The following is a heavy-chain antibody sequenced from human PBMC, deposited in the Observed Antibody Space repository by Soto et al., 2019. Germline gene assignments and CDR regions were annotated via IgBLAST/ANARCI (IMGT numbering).Heavy chain of an antibody. Sequence: GGSLRLSCAASGFTFSSYAMHWVRQAPGKGLEWVAVISYDGSNKYYADSVKGRFTISRDNSKNTLYLQMNSLRAEDTAVYYCARDPTGPPIQLEYYFDYWGQGTLVTVSS. D-gene: IGHD5-18*01. CDR2: ISYDGSNK. J-gene: IGHJ4*02. CDR3: ARDPTGPPIQLEYYFDY. CDR1: GFTFSSYA. V-gene: IGHV3-30-3*01.